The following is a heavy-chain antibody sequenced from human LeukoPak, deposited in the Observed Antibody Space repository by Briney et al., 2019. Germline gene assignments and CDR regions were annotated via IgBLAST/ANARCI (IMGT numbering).Heavy chain of an antibody. V-gene: IGHV3-23*01. D-gene: IGHD4-17*01. CDR1: GFIFSSYG. CDR2: ISGRSDST. CDR3: AKGHPYGY. J-gene: IGHJ4*02. Sequence: PGGSLRLSCVASGFIFSSYGMSWVRQAPGKRLEWLSAISGRSDSTYYADSVKGRFTISRDNSKNTLYLQMNSLRAEDTAVYYCAKGHPYGYWGQGTLVTVSS.